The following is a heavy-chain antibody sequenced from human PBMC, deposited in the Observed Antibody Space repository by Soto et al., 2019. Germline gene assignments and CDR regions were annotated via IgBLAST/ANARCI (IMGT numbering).Heavy chain of an antibody. J-gene: IGHJ6*02. V-gene: IGHV2-5*02. CDR3: AHSRCGGDCLRSYSSHYYYGMDV. Sequence: QITLKESGPTLVKPTQTLTLTCTFSGFSLSTGGVGVGWIRQPPGKALEWLALIYWDDDKRYSPSLKSRLTVTKDTSKNRVVLTMTHMDPVETATYYCAHSRCGGDCLRSYSSHYYYGMDVWGQGTTVTVSS. CDR2: IYWDDDK. CDR1: GFSLSTGGVG. D-gene: IGHD2-21*02.